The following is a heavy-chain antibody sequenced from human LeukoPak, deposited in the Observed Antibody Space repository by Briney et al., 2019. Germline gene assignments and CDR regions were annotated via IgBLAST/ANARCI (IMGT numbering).Heavy chain of an antibody. J-gene: IGHJ4*02. V-gene: IGHV1-18*01. Sequence: ASVKVSCKASGYTFTSYGISWVRQAPGQGLEWMGWISAYNGNTNYAQKLQGRVTMTTDTSTSTAYMELRSLRSDDTAVYYCARDHYYDFWSGYYLPLYYFDYWAREPWSPSPQ. CDR1: GYTFTSYG. CDR2: ISAYNGNT. CDR3: ARDHYYDFWSGYYLPLYYFDY. D-gene: IGHD3-3*01.